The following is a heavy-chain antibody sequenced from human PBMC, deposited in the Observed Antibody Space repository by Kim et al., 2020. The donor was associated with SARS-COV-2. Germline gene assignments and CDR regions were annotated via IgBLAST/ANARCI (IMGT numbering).Heavy chain of an antibody. Sequence: IYDANSAKGRFTNSRDKSKNTLYLQMNGLRAEDTAVYYGARDEEDWNYDYWGQGAPVTVSS. CDR2: I. D-gene: IGHD1-7*01. V-gene: IGHV3-33*01. CDR3: ARDEEDWNYDY. J-gene: IGHJ4*02.